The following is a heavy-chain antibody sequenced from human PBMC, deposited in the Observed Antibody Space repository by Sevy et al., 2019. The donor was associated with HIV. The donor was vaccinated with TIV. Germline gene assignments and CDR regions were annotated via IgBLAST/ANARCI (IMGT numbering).Heavy chain of an antibody. D-gene: IGHD3-10*01. Sequence: GGSLRLSCAASGYTFSSFGMHWVRQAPGKGLEWVAVISYDGSKKAYADSVKGRFTIFRDNSKNILYLQMNSLRAEDTAVYHCARGGLGELLSPPNDYWGQGTLVTVSS. CDR2: ISYDGSKK. CDR1: GYTFSSFG. J-gene: IGHJ4*02. CDR3: ARGGLGELLSPPNDY. V-gene: IGHV3-30*03.